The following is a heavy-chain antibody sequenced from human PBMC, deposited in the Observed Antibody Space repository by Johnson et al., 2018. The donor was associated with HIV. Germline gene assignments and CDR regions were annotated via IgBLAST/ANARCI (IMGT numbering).Heavy chain of an antibody. Sequence: QVQLVESGGGLVQPGRSLRLSCAASGFTFSSYAMHWVRQAPGKGLEWVAVIRYDGSNKYYADSVKGRFTISRDNSKNTLYLQMNSLRAEDTAVYYCARDTWDAVDIWGQGTMVTVSS. CDR3: ARDTWDAVDI. CDR2: IRYDGSNK. V-gene: IGHV3-30*04. CDR1: GFTFSSYA. J-gene: IGHJ3*02.